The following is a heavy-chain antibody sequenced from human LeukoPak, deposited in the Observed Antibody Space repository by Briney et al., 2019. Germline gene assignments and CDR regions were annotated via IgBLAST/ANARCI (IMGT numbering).Heavy chain of an antibody. CDR1: LSTFSRHA. V-gene: IGHV3-48*04. CDR2: ISSSGGTI. D-gene: IGHD4-23*01. J-gene: IGHJ6*03. Sequence: GGSLRLSCAASLSTFSRHAMNWVRQAPGKGLEWGPRISSSGGTIYYAASVKGRFTISRDNTKNSLYLQMNSLRAEDTAVYYCTRGDYGGYYYMDVWDKGTAVTVSS. CDR3: TRGDYGGYYYMDV.